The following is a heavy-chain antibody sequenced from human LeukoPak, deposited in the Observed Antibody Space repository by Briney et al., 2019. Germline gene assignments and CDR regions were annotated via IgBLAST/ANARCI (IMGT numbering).Heavy chain of an antibody. D-gene: IGHD5-24*01. CDR3: ASGAWATRLHS. CDR1: GESLNYYY. Sequence: SETLSLTCAVYGESLNYYYWSWIRQSPEKGLEWIGEVFDGKTTNYNPSPKSRLTISAVTSSNQFSLNLKSVTAADTAVYYCASGAWATRLHSWAQGTLVIVSS. V-gene: IGHV4-34*12. J-gene: IGHJ4*02. CDR2: VFDGKTT.